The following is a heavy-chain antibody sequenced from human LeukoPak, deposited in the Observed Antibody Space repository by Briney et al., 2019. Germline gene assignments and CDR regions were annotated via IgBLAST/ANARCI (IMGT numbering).Heavy chain of an antibody. Sequence: PGGSLRLSCAASGFTFSSYSMNWVRQAPGRGLEWVSSISSSSSYIYYADSVKGRFTISRDNAKNSLYLQMNSLRAEDTAVYYCTELGITMIGGVWGKGTAVTISS. CDR3: TELGITMIGGV. V-gene: IGHV3-21*01. D-gene: IGHD3-10*02. CDR2: ISSSSSYI. CDR1: GFTFSSYS. J-gene: IGHJ6*04.